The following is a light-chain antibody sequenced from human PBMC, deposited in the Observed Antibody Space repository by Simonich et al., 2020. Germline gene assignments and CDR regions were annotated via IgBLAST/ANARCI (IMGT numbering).Light chain of an antibody. V-gene: IGLV2-14*03. CDR2: DVS. J-gene: IGLJ2*01. CDR3: SSYTSSSTPL. CDR1: SSDVGGYNY. Sequence: QSALTQPASVSGSPGQSITISCTGTSSDVGGYNYVSWYQQHPGKAPKIMIYDVSNRPSGVSNRFSGSKSGNTASLTISGLQAEDEADYYGSSYTSSSTPLFGGGTKLTVL.